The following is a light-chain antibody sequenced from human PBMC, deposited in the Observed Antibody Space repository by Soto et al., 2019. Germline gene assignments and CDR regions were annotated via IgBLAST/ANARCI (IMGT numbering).Light chain of an antibody. CDR2: LNSDGSH. CDR1: SGHSSYA. V-gene: IGLV4-69*01. CDR3: QTWGTGMGV. J-gene: IGLJ1*01. Sequence: QPVLTQSPSASASLGASVKLTCTLSSGHSSYAIAWHQQQPEKGPRYLMKLNSDGSHSKGDGIPDRFSGSSSGAERYLTISSLQSEEEADYYCQTWGTGMGVFGTGTKVTVL.